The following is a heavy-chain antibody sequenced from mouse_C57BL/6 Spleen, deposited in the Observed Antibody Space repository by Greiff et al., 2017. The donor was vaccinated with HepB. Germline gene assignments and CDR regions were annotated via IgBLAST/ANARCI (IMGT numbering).Heavy chain of an antibody. D-gene: IGHD1-1*01. CDR1: GYTFTDYY. CDR2: IYPGSGNT. Sequence: QVQLQQSGAELVRPGASVKLSCKASGYTFTDYYINWVKQRPGQGLEWIARIYPGSGNTYYNEKFKGKATLTAEKSSSTAYMQLSSLTSEDSAVYFCAREPYYYGSSYLDYWGQGTTLTVSS. J-gene: IGHJ2*01. CDR3: AREPYYYGSSYLDY. V-gene: IGHV1-76*01.